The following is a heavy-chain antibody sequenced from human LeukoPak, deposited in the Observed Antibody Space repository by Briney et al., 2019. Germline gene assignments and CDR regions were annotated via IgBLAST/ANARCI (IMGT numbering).Heavy chain of an antibody. CDR3: AGGGSSVSGKAIDY. J-gene: IGHJ4*02. D-gene: IGHD6-19*01. CDR1: GYTFSDYY. Sequence: ASVKVSCKASGYTFSDYYMHWVRQAPGQGLEWMGWINPKSGNTKCAQKFQGRVAMTRDTSISTVYLDLSSLTSDDTAVYFCAGGGSSVSGKAIDYWGQGSLVTVSS. CDR2: INPKSGNT. V-gene: IGHV1-2*02.